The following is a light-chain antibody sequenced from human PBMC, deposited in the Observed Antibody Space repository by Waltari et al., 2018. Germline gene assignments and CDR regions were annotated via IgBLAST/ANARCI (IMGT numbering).Light chain of an antibody. CDR2: RNT. CDR3: AAWDDSLSGPV. CDR1: SPNIGSNF. V-gene: IGLV1-47*01. J-gene: IGLJ2*01. Sequence: QSVLTQPPSASGTPGQRVTISCSGSSPNIGSNFVYWYQQPPGTAPKLRIYRNTRRPSGVPDRFSGSKSGTSASLALSGLRSEDEADYYCAAWDDSLSGPVFGGGTKLTVL.